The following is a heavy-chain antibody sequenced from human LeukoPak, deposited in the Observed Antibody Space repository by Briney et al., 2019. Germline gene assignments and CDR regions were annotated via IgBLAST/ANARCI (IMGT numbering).Heavy chain of an antibody. D-gene: IGHD2-2*02. CDR3: ARDCSNTSCYTEGFDY. CDR1: GGSFSGYY. V-gene: IGHV4-34*01. Sequence: KPSETLSLTCAVYGGSFSGYYWSWIRQPPGKGLEWIGEINHSGSTNYNPSLKSRVTISVDTSKNQFSMKLSSVTAADTAVYYCARDCSNTSCYTEGFDYWGQGTLVTVSS. CDR2: INHSGST. J-gene: IGHJ4*02.